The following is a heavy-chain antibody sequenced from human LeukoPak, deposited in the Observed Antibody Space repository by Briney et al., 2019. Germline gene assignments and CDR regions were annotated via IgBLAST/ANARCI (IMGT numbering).Heavy chain of an antibody. J-gene: IGHJ4*02. D-gene: IGHD5-12*01. CDR1: GFTFSSYA. CDR2: ISYDGSNK. V-gene: IGHV3-30-3*01. Sequence: PGRSLRLSCAASGFTFSSYAMHWVRQAPGKGLEWVAVISYDGSNKYYADSVKGRFTISRDNSKNPLYLQMNSLRAEDTAVYYWARDPGYGFDYWGQETLVTVPP. CDR3: ARDPGYGFDY.